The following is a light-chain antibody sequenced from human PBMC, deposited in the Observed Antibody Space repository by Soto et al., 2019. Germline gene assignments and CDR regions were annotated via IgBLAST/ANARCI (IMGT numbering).Light chain of an antibody. CDR3: GTDRSTTAV. J-gene: IGLJ1*01. Sequence: QSVLTQPASVSGSPGQSITISCTGTSSDVGGYNYVSWYQQHPGKAPKLMIYDVTNRPSGVSNRFSGSKSGNTASLTISGLQAEYEADYDSGTDRSTTAVVGAGTKVIVL. CDR1: SSDVGGYNY. CDR2: DVT. V-gene: IGLV2-14*01.